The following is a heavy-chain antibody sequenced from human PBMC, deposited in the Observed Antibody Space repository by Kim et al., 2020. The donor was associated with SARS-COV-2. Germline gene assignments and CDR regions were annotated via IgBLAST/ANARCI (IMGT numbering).Heavy chain of an antibody. V-gene: IGHV4-39*01. J-gene: IGHJ6*03. Sequence: SETLSLTCTVSGGSISSSSYYWGWIRQPPGKGLEWIGSIYYSGSTYYNPSLKSRVTISVDTSKNQFSLKLSSVTAADTAVYYCARTNPVTDYYYYMDVWGKGTTVTVSS. D-gene: IGHD4-17*01. CDR2: IYYSGST. CDR1: GGSISSSSYY. CDR3: ARTNPVTDYYYYMDV.